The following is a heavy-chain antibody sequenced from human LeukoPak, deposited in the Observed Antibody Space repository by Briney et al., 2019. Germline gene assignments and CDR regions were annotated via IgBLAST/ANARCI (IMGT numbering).Heavy chain of an antibody. CDR2: IYYSGST. D-gene: IGHD4-23*01. Sequence: PSETLSLTCAVSGGSISSSNWWSWIRQPPGKGLEWIGYIYYSGSTYYNPSLKSRVTISVDTSKNQFSLKLSSVTAADTAVYYCASRISYGGKIDCWGQGTLVTVSS. CDR3: ASRISYGGKIDC. V-gene: IGHV4-30-4*01. CDR1: GGSISSSNW. J-gene: IGHJ4*02.